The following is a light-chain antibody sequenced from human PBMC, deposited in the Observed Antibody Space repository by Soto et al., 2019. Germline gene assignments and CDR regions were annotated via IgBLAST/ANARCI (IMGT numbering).Light chain of an antibody. CDR2: GAS. CDR3: QHYNNWPPWT. J-gene: IGKJ1*01. V-gene: IGKV3-15*01. Sequence: EVVMAQSPAPLSVSPGERATLSCRASQRISSNLAWYQQRPGQAPRLLIYGASTRAPGIPARFSGSGSETEFPLTISSLQSEDFAVYYCQHYNNWPPWTFGQGTKVDIK. CDR1: QRISSN.